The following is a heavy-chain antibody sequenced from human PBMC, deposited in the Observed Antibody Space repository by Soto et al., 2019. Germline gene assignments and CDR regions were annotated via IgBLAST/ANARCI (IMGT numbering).Heavy chain of an antibody. J-gene: IGHJ6*02. CDR2: INAGNGNT. CDR3: AIVVPGGTDV. D-gene: IGHD2-2*01. V-gene: IGHV1-3*01. CDR1: VYTYTNYP. Sequence: ASVKDSCKASVYTYTNYPMHWVRQAHGQRLEWMGWINAGNGNTKNSQKFQGRVTITRDTSASTAYMELSSLRYEDTAVYYCAIVVPGGTDVWGQGTTLTVSS.